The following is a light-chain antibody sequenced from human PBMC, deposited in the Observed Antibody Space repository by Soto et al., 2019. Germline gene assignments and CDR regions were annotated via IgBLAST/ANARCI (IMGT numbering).Light chain of an antibody. CDR1: SSDVGSYNL. Sequence: QSALTQPASVSGSPGQSITISCTGTSSDVGSYNLVSWYQQHPGKAPKLMIYEGSKRPSGVSNRFSGSKSGNTASLTISGLQAEDEADYYCSSYAGPFVIFGGGTKLTVL. CDR2: EGS. J-gene: IGLJ2*01. CDR3: SSYAGPFVI. V-gene: IGLV2-23*01.